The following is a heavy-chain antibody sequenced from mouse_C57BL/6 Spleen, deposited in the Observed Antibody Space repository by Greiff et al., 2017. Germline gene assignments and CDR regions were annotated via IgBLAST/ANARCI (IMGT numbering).Heavy chain of an antibody. Sequence: VQLQQSGAELVKPGASVKLSCKASGYTFTSYWMHWVKQRPGQGLEWIGYINPSSGYTKYNQKFKAKATLTADKSSSTAYMQLSSLTYEDSAVSYCARSDYMDYWGQGTSVTVST. CDR3: ARSDYMDY. J-gene: IGHJ4*01. V-gene: IGHV1-7*01. CDR2: INPSSGYT. D-gene: IGHD2-13*01. CDR1: GYTFTSYW.